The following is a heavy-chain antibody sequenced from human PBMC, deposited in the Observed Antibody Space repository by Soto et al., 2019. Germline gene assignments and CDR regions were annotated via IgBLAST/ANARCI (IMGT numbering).Heavy chain of an antibody. CDR1: EFTFSNYA. D-gene: IGHD3-16*01. V-gene: IGHV3-23*01. CDR2: IVSSGGST. J-gene: IGHJ5*02. CDR3: VKSNDYALWFDP. Sequence: PGGSLRLSCAASEFTFSNYAMSWVRQAPGQGLEWVSMIVSSGGSTYYADSVRGRFTVSRDNPKNTLFLYMNSLRVEDTAVYYCVKSNDYALWFDPRGQGTLVTVSS.